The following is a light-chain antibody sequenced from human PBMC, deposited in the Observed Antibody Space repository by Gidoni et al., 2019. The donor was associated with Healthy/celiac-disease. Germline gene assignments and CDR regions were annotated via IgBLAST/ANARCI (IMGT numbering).Light chain of an antibody. CDR2: QDS. CDR3: QAWDSSTYV. V-gene: IGLV3-1*01. J-gene: IGLJ1*01. CDR1: KLGDKY. Sequence: SYELTQQPSVSVSPGQTASITCSGDKLGDKYACWYQQKPGQSPVLVIYQDSKRPSGIPERFSGSNSGNTATLTISGTHAMDEADYYCQAWDSSTYVFGTGTKVTVL.